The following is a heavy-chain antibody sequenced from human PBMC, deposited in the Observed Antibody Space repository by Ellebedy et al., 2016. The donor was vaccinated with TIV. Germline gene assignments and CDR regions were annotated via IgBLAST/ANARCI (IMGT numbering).Heavy chain of an antibody. Sequence: ASVKVSXXASGYTFTGYYMHWVRQAPGQGLEWMGWINPNSGGTNYAQKFQGRVTMTRDTSISTAYMELSRLRSDDTAVYYCARVGVRFLDSYYFDYWGQGTLVTVSS. CDR2: INPNSGGT. D-gene: IGHD3-3*01. J-gene: IGHJ4*02. V-gene: IGHV1-2*02. CDR3: ARVGVRFLDSYYFDY. CDR1: GYTFTGYY.